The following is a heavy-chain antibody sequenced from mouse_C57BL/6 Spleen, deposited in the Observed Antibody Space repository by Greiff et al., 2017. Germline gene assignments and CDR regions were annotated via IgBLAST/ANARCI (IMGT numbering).Heavy chain of an antibody. CDR3: ARSEPPVYDYVSFAY. V-gene: IGHV1-85*01. Sequence: QVQLQQSGPELVKPGASVKLSCKASGYTFTSYDINWVKPRPGQGLEWIGWIYPRDGSTKYNEKFKGKATLTVDTSSSTAYMELHSLTSEDSAVYFCARSEPPVYDYVSFAYWGQGTLVTVSA. CDR2: IYPRDGST. D-gene: IGHD2-4*01. CDR1: GYTFTSYD. J-gene: IGHJ3*01.